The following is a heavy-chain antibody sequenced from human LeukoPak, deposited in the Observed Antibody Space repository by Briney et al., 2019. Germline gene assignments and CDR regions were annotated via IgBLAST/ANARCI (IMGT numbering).Heavy chain of an antibody. CDR1: GYSFNKYW. CDR3: VRHQDCSGGSCYPRAPDY. D-gene: IGHD2-15*01. CDR2: IYPGDSDT. Sequence: GESLKISCKGSGYSFNKYWIGWVRQMPGKDLDWMGIIYPGDSDTRYSPSFQGQVTISADKSISTAYLQWSSLKASDTAMYYCVRHQDCSGGSCYPRAPDYWGQGTLVTVSS. J-gene: IGHJ4*02. V-gene: IGHV5-51*01.